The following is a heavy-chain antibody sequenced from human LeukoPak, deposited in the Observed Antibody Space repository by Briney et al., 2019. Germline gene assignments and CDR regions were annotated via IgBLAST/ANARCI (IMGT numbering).Heavy chain of an antibody. CDR3: AREPESSLFYCYHYYGMDV. J-gene: IGHJ6*02. V-gene: IGHV1-18*01. CDR1: SHAFTSDV. D-gene: IGHD1-14*01. Sequence: GASVKVSCNAPSHAFTSDVISCVRQAPGQGLEWMGWISAYNGNTNYAQKLKGRVTMTTDTSTSTAYMELRSLRSDDTAVYYFAREPESSLFYCYHYYGMDVWGQGTTVTVSS. CDR2: ISAYNGNT.